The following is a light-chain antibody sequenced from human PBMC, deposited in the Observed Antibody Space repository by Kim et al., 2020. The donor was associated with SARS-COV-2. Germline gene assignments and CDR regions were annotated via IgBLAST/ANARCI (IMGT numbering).Light chain of an antibody. CDR2: DTS. J-gene: IGKJ5*01. Sequence: EIVLTQSPATLSLSPGDRATLSCRTSQSVTGYLVWYQQKPGQAPRLLIYDTSNRATGIPARFSGSGSGTDFTLTISSLEPEDSAIYYCQQRRTWPITFGQGTRLETK. CDR1: QSVTGY. CDR3: QQRRTWPIT. V-gene: IGKV3-11*01.